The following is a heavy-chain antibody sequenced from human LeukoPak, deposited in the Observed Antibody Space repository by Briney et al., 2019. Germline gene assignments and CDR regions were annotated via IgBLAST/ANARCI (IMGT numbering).Heavy chain of an antibody. J-gene: IGHJ4*02. CDR2: ISYDGSNK. V-gene: IGHV3-30-3*01. D-gene: IGHD4-11*01. CDR3: AREYSNSFDY. CDR1: GFTVSSNY. Sequence: GGSLRLSCAASGFTVSSNYMSWVRQAPGKGLEWVAVISYDGSNKYYADSVKGRFTISRDNSKNTLYLQMNSLRAEDTAVYYCAREYSNSFDYWGQGTLVTVSS.